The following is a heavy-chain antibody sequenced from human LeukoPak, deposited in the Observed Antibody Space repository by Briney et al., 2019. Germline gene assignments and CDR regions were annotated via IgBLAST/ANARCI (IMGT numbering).Heavy chain of an antibody. J-gene: IGHJ4*02. V-gene: IGHV3-30*04. CDR2: ISYDGSNK. D-gene: IGHD2-2*01. CDR1: GFTFSSYA. CDR3: AREGGYCSSTSCFFDY. Sequence: GGSLRLSCAASGFTFSSYAMHRVRQAPGKGLEWVAVISYDGSNKYYADSVKGRFTISRDNSKNTLYLQMNSLRAEDTAVYYCAREGGYCSSTSCFFDYWGQGTLVTVSS.